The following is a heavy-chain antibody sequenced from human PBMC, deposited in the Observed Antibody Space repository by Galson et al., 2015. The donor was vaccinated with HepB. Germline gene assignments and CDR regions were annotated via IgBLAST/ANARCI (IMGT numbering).Heavy chain of an antibody. CDR2: INHSEGT. V-gene: IGHV4-34*01. D-gene: IGHD2-2*01. Sequence: SETLSLTCAVYGGSFSDYHWNWIRQPPGKGLEWIGEINHSEGTHYSPSLKSRLTISVDTSKNQFSLKLTSVTAADTAVYYCARGLSGSNVVPPAAKRKHYYYMDVWGKGTTVIVS. J-gene: IGHJ6*03. CDR3: ARGLSGSNVVPPAAKRKHYYYMDV. CDR1: GGSFSDYH.